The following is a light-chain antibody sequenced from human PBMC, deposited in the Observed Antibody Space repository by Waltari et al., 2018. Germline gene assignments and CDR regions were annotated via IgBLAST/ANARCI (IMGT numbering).Light chain of an antibody. CDR2: EGS. J-gene: IGLJ2*01. CDR3: FSYAGRATGV. Sequence: QSALTQPASVSGSPGQSITISCTGTSSDVGKYNLVSWYQQHPGQAPKLMIYEGSQRPAGVSDRFPGSKSGNTASLTISGLQAEDEADYYCFSYAGRATGVFGGGTKLTVL. CDR1: SSDVGKYNL. V-gene: IGLV2-23*01.